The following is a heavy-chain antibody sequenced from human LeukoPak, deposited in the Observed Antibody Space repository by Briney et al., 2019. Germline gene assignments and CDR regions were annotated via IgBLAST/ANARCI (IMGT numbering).Heavy chain of an antibody. V-gene: IGHV4-59*01. CDR2: IYYSGST. CDR1: GGSISSYY. CDR3: ARDLRGYSGYDYRYFDY. J-gene: IGHJ4*02. D-gene: IGHD5-12*01. Sequence: SETLSLTCTVSGGSISSYYWSWIRQPPGKGLEWIGYIYYSGSTNYNPSLKSRVTISVDTSKSQFSLKLSSVTAADTAVYYCARDLRGYSGYDYRYFDYWGQGTLVTVSS.